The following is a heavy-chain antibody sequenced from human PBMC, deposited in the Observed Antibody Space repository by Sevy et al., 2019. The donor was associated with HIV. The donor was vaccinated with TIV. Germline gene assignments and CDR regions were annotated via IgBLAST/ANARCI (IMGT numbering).Heavy chain of an antibody. Sequence: GGSLRLSCAASGFTFSSHAMSWVRQAPGKGLEWVSGISDSGTTTYYKDSVKGRFTISRDNSKNTLYLQMDGLRAEDTAIYYCARAFTGGYQQPFDYWGQGTLVTVSS. J-gene: IGHJ4*02. V-gene: IGHV3-23*01. CDR2: ISDSGTTT. CDR1: GFTFSSHA. CDR3: ARAFTGGYQQPFDY. D-gene: IGHD1-26*01.